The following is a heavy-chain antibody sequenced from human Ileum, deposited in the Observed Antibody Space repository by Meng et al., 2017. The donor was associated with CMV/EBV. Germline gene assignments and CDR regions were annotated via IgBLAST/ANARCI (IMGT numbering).Heavy chain of an antibody. Sequence: GGSLRLSCAASGFTFSSYSMTWVRQAPGKGLEWVSSFSTSSSYIFYADSVKGRFTISRDNAKNSLYLQMNSLRAEDTAVYYCARDQDKSGSYYIDSWGQGTLVTVSS. J-gene: IGHJ4*02. D-gene: IGHD1-26*01. V-gene: IGHV3-21*01. CDR3: ARDQDKSGSYYIDS. CDR1: GFTFSSYS. CDR2: FSTSSSYI.